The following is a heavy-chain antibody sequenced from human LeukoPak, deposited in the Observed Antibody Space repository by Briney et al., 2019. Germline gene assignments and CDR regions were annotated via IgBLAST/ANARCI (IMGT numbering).Heavy chain of an antibody. CDR3: ARDPDRSSEGFDP. V-gene: IGHV4-59*01. J-gene: IGHJ5*02. Sequence: SETLSLTCTVSGGSISSYYWSWIRQPPGKGLEWIGYIYYSGSTNYNPSLKSRVTISVDTSKNQFSLKLRSVTAADTAVYYCARDPDRSSEGFDPWGQGTLVTVSS. CDR2: IYYSGST. D-gene: IGHD6-13*01. CDR1: GGSISSYY.